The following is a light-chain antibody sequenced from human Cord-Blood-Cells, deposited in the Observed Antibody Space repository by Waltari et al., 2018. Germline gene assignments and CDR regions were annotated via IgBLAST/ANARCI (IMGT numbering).Light chain of an antibody. CDR3: QQSYSPPGIGT. J-gene: IGKJ1*01. CDR2: AAS. V-gene: IGKV1-39*01. Sequence: DIQMTQSPSSLSASVGDRVTITCRASQSISSYLNWYKQKPGKAPMLLIYAASSLQSGVPSMFSGSESGTDFTLTISSLQTEDLATYYCQQSYSPPGIGTVGQGTKVEIK. CDR1: QSISSY.